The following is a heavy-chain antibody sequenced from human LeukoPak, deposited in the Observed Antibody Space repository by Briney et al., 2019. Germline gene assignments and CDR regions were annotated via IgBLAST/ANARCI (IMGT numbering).Heavy chain of an antibody. D-gene: IGHD3-10*01. V-gene: IGHV4-59*11. CDR2: VYDIGST. CDR1: GGSIGSHY. J-gene: IGHJ6*03. CDR3: ARDTYSSGSYHYYYYMGV. Sequence: ASETLSLTCTVSGGSIGSHYWTWIRQTPGKGLEWIGYVYDIGSTKYNPSLKSRVTISVDTSKNQFSLRLSSVTAADTAVYYCARDTYSSGSYHYYYYMGVWGKGTTVTISS.